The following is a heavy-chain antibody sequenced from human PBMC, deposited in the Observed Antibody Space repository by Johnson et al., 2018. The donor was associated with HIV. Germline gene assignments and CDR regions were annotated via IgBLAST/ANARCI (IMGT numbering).Heavy chain of an antibody. J-gene: IGHJ3*02. Sequence: VQLVESGGGLVKPGGSLRLSCAASGFTFSDYYMSWIRQAPGKGLEWVSVIGTAGDTYYPGSVKGRFTISRENAKNSLYLQMNSLRAGDTAVYYCARGGRGHDAFDIWGQGTMVTVSS. CDR3: ARGGRGHDAFDI. V-gene: IGHV3-13*01. CDR2: IGTAGDT. CDR1: GFTFSDYY.